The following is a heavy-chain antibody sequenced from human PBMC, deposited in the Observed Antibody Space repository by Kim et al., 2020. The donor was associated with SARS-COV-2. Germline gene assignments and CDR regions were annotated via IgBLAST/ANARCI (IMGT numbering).Heavy chain of an antibody. CDR2: IYSGGST. CDR1: GFTVSSNY. CDR3: ARDIGLLPYYYYYGMDV. J-gene: IGHJ6*02. V-gene: IGHV3-53*01. D-gene: IGHD2-15*01. Sequence: GGSLRLSCAASGFTVSSNYMSWVRQAPGKGLEWVSVIYSGGSTYYADSVKGRFTISRDNSKNTLYLQMNSLRAEDTAVYYCARDIGLLPYYYYYGMDVWGQGTTVTVSS.